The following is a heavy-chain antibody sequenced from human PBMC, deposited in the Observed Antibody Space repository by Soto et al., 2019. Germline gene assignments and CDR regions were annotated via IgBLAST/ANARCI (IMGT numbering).Heavy chain of an antibody. CDR1: GGSITSINW. J-gene: IGHJ6*02. D-gene: IGHD5-12*01. V-gene: IGHV4-4*02. CDR2: IYHSGDT. Sequence: QVQLQESGPGLVKPSGTLSLTCAVSGGSITSINWWSWVRQSPGKGLEWIGEIYHSGDTNYNPSRKSRLTISLDKSKNQFSLKLDSVTAADTAIYYCARDRVDIVTTTSQRYHYYGVDVWGQGATVIVSS. CDR3: ARDRVDIVTTTSQRYHYYGVDV.